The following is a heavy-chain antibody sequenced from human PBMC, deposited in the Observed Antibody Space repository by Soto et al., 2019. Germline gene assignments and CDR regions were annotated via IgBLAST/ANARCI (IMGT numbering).Heavy chain of an antibody. Sequence: SVKVSCKASGGTFSSYAISWVRQAPGQGLEWMGGIIPIFGTANYAQKFQGRVTITADESTSTAYMELSSLRSEDTAVYYCARGGRDGYNAAFTSDFDYWGQGTLVTVSS. J-gene: IGHJ4*02. CDR1: GGTFSSYA. CDR2: IIPIFGTA. CDR3: ARGGRDGYNAAFTSDFDY. D-gene: IGHD5-12*01. V-gene: IGHV1-69*13.